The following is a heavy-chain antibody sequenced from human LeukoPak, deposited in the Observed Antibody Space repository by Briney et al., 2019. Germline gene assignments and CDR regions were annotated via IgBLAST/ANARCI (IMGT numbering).Heavy chain of an antibody. CDR2: ISYDGSNK. D-gene: IGHD3-10*01. J-gene: IGHJ5*02. CDR1: GFTFSSDA. V-gene: IGHV3-30-3*01. CDR3: ARDWILLWFGELWDWFDP. Sequence: PGGSLRLSCAASGFTFSSDAMHWVRQAPGKGLEWVAVISYDGSNKYYADSVKGRFTISRDNSKNTLYLQMNSLRAEDTAVYYCARDWILLWFGELWDWFDPWGQGTLVTVSS.